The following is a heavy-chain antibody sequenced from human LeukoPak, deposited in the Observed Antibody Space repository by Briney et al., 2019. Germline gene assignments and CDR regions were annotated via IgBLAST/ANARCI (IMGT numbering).Heavy chain of an antibody. CDR3: ARVDSSGPPDY. J-gene: IGHJ4*02. V-gene: IGHV3-23*01. D-gene: IGHD6-19*01. Sequence: GGSLRLSCAASGFTFSSYAMSWVRQAPGKGLEWVSSISGSGDSTYYADSVKGRFTISRDNSKNTLYLQMNSLRAEDTAVYYCARVDSSGPPDYWGQGTLVTVSS. CDR2: ISGSGDST. CDR1: GFTFSSYA.